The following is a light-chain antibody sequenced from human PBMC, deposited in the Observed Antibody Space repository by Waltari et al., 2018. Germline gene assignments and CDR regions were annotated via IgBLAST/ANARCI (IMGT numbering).Light chain of an antibody. J-gene: IGKJ4*02. CDR2: RAY. V-gene: IGKV4-1*01. CDR1: QSLFYDSNNRNY. Sequence: IVMTQSPDSLAVSLGERATISCRSNQSLFYDSNNRNYLAWYQQKPGQPPRPLIYRAYMRQSGVPYRFTGSKSGTSASLAISGLRSEDEADYYCAAWDDSLSGWVFGGGTK. CDR3: AAWDDSLSGWV.